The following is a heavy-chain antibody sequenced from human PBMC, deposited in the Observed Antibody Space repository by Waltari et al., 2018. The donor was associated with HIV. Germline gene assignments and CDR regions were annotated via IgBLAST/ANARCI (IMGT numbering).Heavy chain of an antibody. V-gene: IGHV4-31*03. CDR3: ARQRPLRGSSYYYYGMDV. J-gene: IGHJ6*02. CDR1: GGSISSGGYY. D-gene: IGHD6-25*01. Sequence: QVQLQESGPGLVKPSQTLSLTCTVSGGSISSGGYYWSWIRQHPGKGLEWIGYSYYSGSTYYNPSLKSRVTISVDTSKNQFSLKLSSVTASDTAVYYCARQRPLRGSSYYYYGMDVWGQGTTVTVSS. CDR2: SYYSGST.